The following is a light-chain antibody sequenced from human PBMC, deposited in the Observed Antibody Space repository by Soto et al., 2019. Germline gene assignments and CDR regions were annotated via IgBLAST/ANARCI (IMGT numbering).Light chain of an antibody. CDR3: QQYDTYPWT. CDR1: QRISSR. J-gene: IGKJ1*01. CDR2: MAS. Sequence: DIQMTQSPSTLSASVGDRVSITCRASQRISSRLAWFQQKAGKAPKILIYMASSLESGVPSRFSGSGSGPEFTLTISGLQPDDFATYYCQQYDTYPWTFGQGTKVEI. V-gene: IGKV1-5*03.